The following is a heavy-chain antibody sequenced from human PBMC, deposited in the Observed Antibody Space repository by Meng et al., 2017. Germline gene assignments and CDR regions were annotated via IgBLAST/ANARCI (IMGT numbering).Heavy chain of an antibody. J-gene: IGHJ4*02. CDR1: GFTFNSHW. V-gene: IGHV3-7*01. Sequence: GESLKISCAASGFTFNSHWMSWVRQAPGKGLEWVANIKQDGSEKYYVDSVEGRFTISRDNAKNSLSLEMNSLRVEDTAVYYCVRDKTVGATIFDCWGQGTLVTGAS. CDR3: VRDKTVGATIFDC. D-gene: IGHD1-26*01. CDR2: IKQDGSEK.